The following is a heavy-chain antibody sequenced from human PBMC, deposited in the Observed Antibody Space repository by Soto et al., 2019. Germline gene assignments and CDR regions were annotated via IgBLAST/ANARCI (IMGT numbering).Heavy chain of an antibody. CDR3: ARDSPSGSNYYDSSGYYFDY. D-gene: IGHD3-22*01. CDR1: GGTFSSYA. CDR2: IIPISGTA. V-gene: IGHV1-69*13. J-gene: IGHJ4*02. Sequence: SVKVSCKASGGTFSSYAISWVRQAPGQGLEWMGGIIPISGTANYAQKFQGRVTITADESTSTAYMELSSLRSEDTAVYYCARDSPSGSNYYDSSGYYFDYWGQGTLVTVSS.